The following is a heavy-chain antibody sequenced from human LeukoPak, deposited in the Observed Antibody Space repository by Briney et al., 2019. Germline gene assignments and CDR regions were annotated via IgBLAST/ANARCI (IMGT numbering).Heavy chain of an antibody. V-gene: IGHV1-8*03. CDR1: GYTFTSYD. D-gene: IGHD3-10*01. J-gene: IGHJ6*03. Sequence: GASVKVSCKASGYTFTSYDINWVRQATGQGLEWMGWMNPNSGNTGYAQKFHGRVTITRNTSIRTAYMELSSLRSEDPAVYYCARRSGGAYYYYMDVWGKGTTVTVSS. CDR3: ARRSGGAYYYYMDV. CDR2: MNPNSGNT.